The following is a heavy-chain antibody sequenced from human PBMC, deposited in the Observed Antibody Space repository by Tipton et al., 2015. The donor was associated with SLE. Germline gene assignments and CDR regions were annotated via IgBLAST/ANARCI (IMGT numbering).Heavy chain of an antibody. J-gene: IGHJ5*02. Sequence: TLSLTCAVSGYSISSGYYWCWIRQPPGKGLECVGSIYHSGSTYYHPSLKRRVTISADTSKNVFSLKLSSVTAADTAVYYCARHKGSITIFGVIIIRWFDPWGPGTLVTVSS. CDR2: IYHSGST. V-gene: IGHV4-38-2*01. D-gene: IGHD3-3*01. CDR3: ARHKGSITIFGVIIIRWFDP. CDR1: GYSISSGYY.